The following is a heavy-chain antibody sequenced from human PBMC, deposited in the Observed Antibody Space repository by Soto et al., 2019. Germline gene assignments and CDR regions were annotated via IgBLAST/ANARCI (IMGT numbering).Heavy chain of an antibody. V-gene: IGHV3-11*06. CDR3: VRGGGGGLFDP. J-gene: IGHJ5*02. Sequence: PGGSLRLSCAGSGFTFGDSYMSWIRQAPGKGLEWLSYISPGSRYPAYADSVKGRFTISRDNAKRSLYLQMMTLTAEDTAIYYCVRGGGGGLFDPWGQGTMVTVSS. D-gene: IGHD2-15*01. CDR2: ISPGSRYP. CDR1: GFTFGDSY.